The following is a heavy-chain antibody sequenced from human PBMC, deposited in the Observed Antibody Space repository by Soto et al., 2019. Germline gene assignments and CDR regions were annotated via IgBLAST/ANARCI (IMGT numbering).Heavy chain of an antibody. V-gene: IGHV4-30-4*01. CDR3: ARVSAVSAEYYFDY. CDR2: ILHNGNA. J-gene: IGHJ4*02. D-gene: IGHD6-19*01. CDR1: GASVTSTGYY. Sequence: QVQRRESGPGLMRPSQTLSLTCTVSGASVTSTGYYWTWIRQSPGKGLEWLGYILHNGNADYSPSLETRLSISLDSSKNQFSLKVNSVSAADTAIYFCARVSAVSAEYYFDYWGQGALVTVSS.